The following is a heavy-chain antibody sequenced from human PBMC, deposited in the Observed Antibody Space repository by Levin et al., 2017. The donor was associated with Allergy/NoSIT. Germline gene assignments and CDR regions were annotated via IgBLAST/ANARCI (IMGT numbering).Heavy chain of an antibody. Sequence: AASVKVSCKASGYTFTSYYMHWVRQAPGQGLEWMGIINPSGGSTSYAQKFQGRVTMTRDTSTSTVYMELSSLRSEDTAVYYCARDRVRNCSGGSCYSNFDYWGQGTLVTVSS. CDR3: ARDRVRNCSGGSCYSNFDY. J-gene: IGHJ4*02. CDR2: INPSGGST. CDR1: GYTFTSYY. D-gene: IGHD2-15*01. V-gene: IGHV1-46*01.